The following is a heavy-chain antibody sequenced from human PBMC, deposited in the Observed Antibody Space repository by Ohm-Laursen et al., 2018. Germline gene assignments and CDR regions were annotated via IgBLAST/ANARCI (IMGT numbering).Heavy chain of an antibody. CDR1: GFTFRSYS. Sequence: SLRLSCTPSGFTFRSYSMNWLRQTPGKGLEWVSSISSSSSYIYYADSVKGRFTISRDNAKNSLYLQMNSLRAEDTAVYYCARRPLYCGGDCYDAWFDPWGQGTLVTVSS. D-gene: IGHD2-21*02. CDR2: ISSSSSYI. V-gene: IGHV3-21*01. CDR3: ARRPLYCGGDCYDAWFDP. J-gene: IGHJ5*02.